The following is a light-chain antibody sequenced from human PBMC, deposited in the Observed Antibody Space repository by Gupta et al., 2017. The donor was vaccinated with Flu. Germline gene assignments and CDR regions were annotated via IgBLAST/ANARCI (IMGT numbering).Light chain of an antibody. CDR2: WAS. CDR3: QQDYTTPLT. Sequence: DIVMTQSPDSLAVSLGERATINCKSSRSVLSNSNSKNYLTWYQQRPGQPPRLLISWASTREPGVPDRFSGSGSGTDFTLTISGLQPEDVAVYYCQQDYTTPLTFDGGTKVEIK. J-gene: IGKJ4*01. V-gene: IGKV4-1*01. CDR1: RSVLSNSNSKNY.